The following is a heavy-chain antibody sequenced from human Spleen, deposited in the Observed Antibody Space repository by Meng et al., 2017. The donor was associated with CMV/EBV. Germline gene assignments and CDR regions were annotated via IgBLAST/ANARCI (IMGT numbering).Heavy chain of an antibody. CDR1: GYTLTELS. V-gene: IGHV1-24*01. Sequence: ASVKVSCKVSGYTLTELSMHWVRQAPGKGLEWMGGFDPEDGETIYAQKFQGRVTMTEDTSTDTAYMVVSGLRGDDTAVYYCATDLGSRHDIVVALRLWGQGTLVTVSS. CDR3: ATDLGSRHDIVVALRL. CDR2: FDPEDGET. J-gene: IGHJ4*02. D-gene: IGHD2-2*01.